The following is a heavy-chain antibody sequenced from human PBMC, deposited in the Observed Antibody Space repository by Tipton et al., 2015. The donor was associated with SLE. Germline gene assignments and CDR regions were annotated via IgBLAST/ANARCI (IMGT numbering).Heavy chain of an antibody. Sequence: TLSLTCTVSGGSISTYYWAWIRQPPGKGLEWIGSIYHSGSTYYNPSLKSRVTISVDTSKNQFSLKLSSVTAADTAVYYCASQATGPYYFDYWGQGTLVTVSS. CDR3: ASQATGPYYFDY. CDR1: GGSISTYY. V-gene: IGHV4-39*07. J-gene: IGHJ4*02. CDR2: IYHSGST.